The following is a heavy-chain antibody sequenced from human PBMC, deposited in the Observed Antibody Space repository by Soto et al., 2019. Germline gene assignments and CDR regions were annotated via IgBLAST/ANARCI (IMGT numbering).Heavy chain of an antibody. D-gene: IGHD5-12*01. CDR1: GLTFSDYA. CDR2: ITANGGST. J-gene: IGHJ4*02. CDR3: AICRAASGSPLDY. V-gene: IGHV3-23*01. Sequence: EVQLLESGGGLVQPGGSLRLSCAASGLTFSDYAMSWVRQAPGTGLEWVSSITANGGSTYYADSVKGRFTISRDNSKKSLYLQINTLRAEDTAIYFCAICRAASGSPLDYWGQGTLVTVSS.